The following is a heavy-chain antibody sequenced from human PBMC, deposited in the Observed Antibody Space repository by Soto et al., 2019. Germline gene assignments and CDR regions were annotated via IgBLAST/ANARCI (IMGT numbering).Heavy chain of an antibody. Sequence: QVQLVQSGAEVKKPGSSVKVSCKASGGTFSSYAISWVRQAPGQGLEWMGGIIPIFGTANYAQKFQGRVTITADESTSTAYKELSSLRSEDTAVYYCATRTGGSYFGQFDYWGQGTLVTVSS. CDR1: GGTFSSYA. CDR2: IIPIFGTA. V-gene: IGHV1-69*01. D-gene: IGHD1-26*01. CDR3: ATRTGGSYFGQFDY. J-gene: IGHJ4*02.